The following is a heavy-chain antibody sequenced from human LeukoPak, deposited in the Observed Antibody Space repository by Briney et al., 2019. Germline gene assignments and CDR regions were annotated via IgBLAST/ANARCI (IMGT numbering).Heavy chain of an antibody. CDR2: IIPIFGTA. D-gene: IGHD6-19*01. Sequence: ASVKVSCKASGGTFSSYAISWVRQAPGQGLEWMGGIIPIFGTANYAQKFQGRVTITADKSTSTAYMELSSLRSEDTAVYYCASSGSGWVVSPSSIWGQGTMVTVSS. V-gene: IGHV1-69*06. J-gene: IGHJ3*02. CDR3: ASSGSGWVVSPSSI. CDR1: GGTFSSYA.